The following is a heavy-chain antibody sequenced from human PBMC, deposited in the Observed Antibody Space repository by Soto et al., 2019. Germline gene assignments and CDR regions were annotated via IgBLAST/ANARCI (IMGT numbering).Heavy chain of an antibody. CDR1: GGSISSSSYY. D-gene: IGHD2-8*01. Sequence: QLQLQESGPGLVKPSETLSLTCTVSGGSISSSSYYWGWIRQPPGKGLEWIGSIYYSGSTYYNPSIKSRVTISVATSKNQFSLKLSSVTAADTAVYYCARRGYYAISAFDIWGQGTMVTVSS. CDR3: ARRGYYAISAFDI. J-gene: IGHJ3*02. CDR2: IYYSGST. V-gene: IGHV4-39*01.